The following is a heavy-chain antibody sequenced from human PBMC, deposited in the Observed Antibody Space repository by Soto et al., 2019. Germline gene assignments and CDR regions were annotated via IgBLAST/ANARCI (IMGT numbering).Heavy chain of an antibody. CDR3: ARYGPYYYGFDV. CDR2: IDYSGST. J-gene: IGHJ6*02. Sequence: TLSLTCTVSGDSISNSDYYWNWIRQSPGKGLEWIASIDYSGSTYYNPSLKSRVVISADTSKNLFSLKLRSVTAADTALYFCARYGPYYYGFDVWGQGTTVTVSS. V-gene: IGHV4-30-4*01. CDR1: GDSISNSDYY. D-gene: IGHD4-17*01.